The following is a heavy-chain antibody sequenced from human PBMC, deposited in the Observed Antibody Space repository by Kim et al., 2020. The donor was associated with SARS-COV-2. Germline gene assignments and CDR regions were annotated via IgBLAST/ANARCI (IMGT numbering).Heavy chain of an antibody. CDR1: GFTFSSYW. CDR3: AREKAEGSGSYYDV. D-gene: IGHD3-10*01. J-gene: IGHJ6*02. V-gene: IGHV3-7*01. Sequence: GGSLRLSCAASGFTFSSYWMSWVRQAPGKGLEWVANIKQDGSEKYYVDSVKGRFTISRDNAKNSLYLQMNSLRAEDTAVYYCAREKAEGSGSYYDVWGQGTTVTVSS. CDR2: IKQDGSEK.